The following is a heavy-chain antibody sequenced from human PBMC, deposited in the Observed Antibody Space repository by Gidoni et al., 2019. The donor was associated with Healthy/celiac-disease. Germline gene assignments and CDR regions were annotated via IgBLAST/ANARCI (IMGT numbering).Heavy chain of an antibody. CDR2: IIPIFGTA. CDR1: GGTFSSYA. D-gene: IGHD3-3*01. Sequence: QVQLVQSGAEVKKPGSSVKVSCKASGGTFSSYAISWVRQAPGQGLEWMGGIIPIFGTANYAQKFQGRVTITADESTSTAYMELSSLRSEDTAVYYCARSPFQRFWSGYQYYYYYYGMDVWGQGTTVTVSS. V-gene: IGHV1-69*01. CDR3: ARSPFQRFWSGYQYYYYYYGMDV. J-gene: IGHJ6*02.